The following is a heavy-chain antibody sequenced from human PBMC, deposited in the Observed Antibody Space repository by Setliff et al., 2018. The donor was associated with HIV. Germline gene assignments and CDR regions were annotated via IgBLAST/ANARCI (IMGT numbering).Heavy chain of an antibody. CDR2: IYPGDSDV. Sequence: GESLKISCQASGYTFTNHWIGWVRQMPGEGLEWMAIIYPGDSDVRYNPSFQGQVTVSVDKSINTAYLQWSSLKASDTATYYCARKHRLCSGERCVLPDYWGQGTLVTVSS. V-gene: IGHV5-51*01. J-gene: IGHJ4*02. CDR1: GYTFTNHW. CDR3: ARKHRLCSGERCVLPDY. D-gene: IGHD2-15*01.